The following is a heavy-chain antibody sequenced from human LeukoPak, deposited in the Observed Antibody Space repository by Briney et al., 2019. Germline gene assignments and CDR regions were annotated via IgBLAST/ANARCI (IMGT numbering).Heavy chain of an antibody. D-gene: IGHD1-26*01. CDR3: AKGSAARPYNWFDP. J-gene: IGHJ5*02. Sequence: GRSLRFSCAASGFTCDDYAMHWVRQAPGQGLEWVSGISWNSASIGYAGSVKGRFTIFRDNAKNSLYLQMNSLRAEDTALYYCAKGSAARPYNWFDPWGLGTLVTVSS. V-gene: IGHV3-9*01. CDR1: GFTCDDYA. CDR2: ISWNSASI.